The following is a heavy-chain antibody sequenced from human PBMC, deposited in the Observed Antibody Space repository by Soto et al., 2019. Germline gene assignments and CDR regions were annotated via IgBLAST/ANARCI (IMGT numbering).Heavy chain of an antibody. CDR3: AKDIVSIAVAGTGLYY. CDR1: GFTFDDYA. V-gene: IGHV3-9*01. CDR2: ISWNSGSI. Sequence: EVQLVESGGGLVQPGRSLRLSCAASGFTFDDYAMHWVRQAPGKGLEWVSGISWNSGSIGYADSVKGRFTISRDNAKNSLYLQMNSLRAEVTALYYCAKDIVSIAVAGTGLYYWGQGTLVTVSS. J-gene: IGHJ4*02. D-gene: IGHD6-19*01.